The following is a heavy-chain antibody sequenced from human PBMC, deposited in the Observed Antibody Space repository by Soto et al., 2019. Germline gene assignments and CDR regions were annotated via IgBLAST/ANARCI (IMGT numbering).Heavy chain of an antibody. Sequence: HPGGSLRLSCAASGFTFSTYAMHWVRQAPGKGLQWVAIISYDGSNKYNADSVKGRFTISRDNSKSTLYLQMDSLRAEDTAVYYCASSLWASDAFDLWGQGTMVTVSS. V-gene: IGHV3-30-3*01. D-gene: IGHD3-10*01. J-gene: IGHJ3*01. CDR3: ASSLWASDAFDL. CDR1: GFTFSTYA. CDR2: ISYDGSNK.